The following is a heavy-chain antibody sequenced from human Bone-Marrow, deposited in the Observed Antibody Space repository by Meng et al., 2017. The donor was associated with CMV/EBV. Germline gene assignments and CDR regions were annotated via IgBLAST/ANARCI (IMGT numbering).Heavy chain of an antibody. CDR3: ARVLGGSYYAENWFDP. CDR1: GFTFSSYA. CDR2: ISYDGSNK. V-gene: IGHV3-30-3*01. D-gene: IGHD1-26*01. Sequence: GESLKISCAASGFTFSSYAMHWVRQAPGKGLEWVAVISYDGSNKYYADSVKGRFTISRDNAKNSLYLQMNSLRAEDTAVYYCARVLGGSYYAENWFDPWGQGTLVTVSS. J-gene: IGHJ5*02.